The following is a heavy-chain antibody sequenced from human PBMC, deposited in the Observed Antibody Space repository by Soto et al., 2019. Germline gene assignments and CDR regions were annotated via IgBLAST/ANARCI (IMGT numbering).Heavy chain of an antibody. D-gene: IGHD5-12*01. Sequence: ASVKVSCKASGYTFTSYGISWVRQAPGQGLEWMGWISAYNGNTNYAQKLQGRVNMTTDTSTSTAYMELRSLRTDDTAVYYCVIVFRQSVEFQSVDLRALDIWGQVTMLAVSS. CDR1: GYTFTSYG. CDR3: VIVFRQSVEFQSVDLRALDI. J-gene: IGHJ3*02. CDR2: ISAYNGNT. V-gene: IGHV1-18*01.